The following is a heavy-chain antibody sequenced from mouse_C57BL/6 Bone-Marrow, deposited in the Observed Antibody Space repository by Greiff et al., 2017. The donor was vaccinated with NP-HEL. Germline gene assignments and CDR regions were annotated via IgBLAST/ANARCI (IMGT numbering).Heavy chain of an antibody. Sequence: EVQLVESGGGLVQPKGSLKLSCAASGFSFNTYAMNWVRQAPGKGLEWVARIRSKSNNYATYYADSVKDRFTISRDDSESMLYLQMNNLKTEDTAMYYCVRHGRRGLAYWGQGTLVAVSA. CDR1: GFSFNTYA. CDR2: IRSKSNNYAT. V-gene: IGHV10-1*01. J-gene: IGHJ3*01. CDR3: VRHGRRGLAY.